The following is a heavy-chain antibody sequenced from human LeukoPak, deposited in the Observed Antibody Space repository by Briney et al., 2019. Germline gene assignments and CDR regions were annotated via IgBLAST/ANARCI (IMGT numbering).Heavy chain of an antibody. CDR3: ARGGVSTHDY. J-gene: IGHJ4*02. V-gene: IGHV4-59*01. CDR1: GGSISSDY. D-gene: IGHD3-16*01. CDR2: IYYSGST. Sequence: SETLSLTCTVSGGSISSDYWSCIRQPPGKGLEWIGYIYYSGSTYYNPTLKSRVTISVDTSKNQFSLKLSSVTAADTAVYYCARGGVSTHDYWGQGTLVTVSS.